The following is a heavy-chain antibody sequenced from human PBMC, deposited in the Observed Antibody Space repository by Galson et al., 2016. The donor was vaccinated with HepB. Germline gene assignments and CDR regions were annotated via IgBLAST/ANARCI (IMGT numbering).Heavy chain of an antibody. CDR1: GFTFDTYG. D-gene: IGHD1-1*01. V-gene: IGHV3-33*01. J-gene: IGHJ1*01. CDR2: VWNAGDIH. CDR3: AGDRGQGSQLDS. Sequence: SLRLSCAVSGFTFDTYGIHWVRQAPGKRLQWVAVVWNAGDIHSYADSVKGRFTISRDKSKNMVFLHMDNLRVDDTALYYCAGDRGQGSQLDSWGQGTLVGVSS.